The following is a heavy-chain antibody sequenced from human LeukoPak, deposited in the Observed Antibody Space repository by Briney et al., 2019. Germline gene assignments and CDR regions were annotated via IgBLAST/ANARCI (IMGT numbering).Heavy chain of an antibody. Sequence: SETLSLTCTVSGGSISSYYWSWIRQPPGEGLEWIGNIYDSGSTNYNPSLKSRVTISVDTSKNQCSLKLSSVTAAGTAVYYCTRQSISGSSLSYFDYWGQGTLVNVSS. CDR3: TRQSISGSSLSYFDY. V-gene: IGHV4-59*01. J-gene: IGHJ4*02. D-gene: IGHD3-22*01. CDR1: GGSISSYY. CDR2: IYDSGST.